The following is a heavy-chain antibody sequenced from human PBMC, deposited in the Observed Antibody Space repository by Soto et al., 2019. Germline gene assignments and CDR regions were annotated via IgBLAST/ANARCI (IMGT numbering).Heavy chain of an antibody. CDR3: ARESSGWYRDAFDI. Sequence: QVQLVESGGGVVQPGRSLRLSCAASGFTFSSYAMHWVRQAPGKGLEWVAVISYDGSNKYYADSVKGRFTISRDNSKNTLYLQMISLRAEDTAVYYCARESSGWYRDAFDIWGQGTMVTVSS. V-gene: IGHV3-30-3*01. D-gene: IGHD6-19*01. CDR1: GFTFSSYA. CDR2: ISYDGSNK. J-gene: IGHJ3*02.